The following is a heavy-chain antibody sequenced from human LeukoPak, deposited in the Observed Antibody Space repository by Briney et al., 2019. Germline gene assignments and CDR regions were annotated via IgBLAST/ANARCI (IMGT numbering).Heavy chain of an antibody. V-gene: IGHV3-23*01. CDR2: ISGSGGST. CDR1: GFTVSSNY. D-gene: IGHD2-2*01. CDR3: AKQRCSSTSCHYYYYYGMDV. J-gene: IGHJ6*02. Sequence: GGSLRLSCAASGFTVSSNYMSWVRQAPGKGLEWVSAISGSGGSTYYADSVKGRFTISRDNSKNTLYLQMNSLRAEDTAVYYCAKQRCSSTSCHYYYYYGMDVWGQGTTVTVSS.